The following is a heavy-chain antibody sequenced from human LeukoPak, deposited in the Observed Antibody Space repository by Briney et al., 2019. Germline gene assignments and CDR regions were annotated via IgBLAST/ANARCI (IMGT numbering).Heavy chain of an antibody. D-gene: IGHD5-18*01. CDR1: GFTVSSNY. CDR2: NYSGGST. V-gene: IGHV3-53*01. Sequence: GGSLRLSCAASGFTVSSNYMSWVRQAPGKGLEWVSVNYSGGSTYYADSVKGRFTISRDNSKNTLYLQMNSLRAEDTAVYYCAREGRGYSYGQTSYYMDVWGKGTTVTVSS. J-gene: IGHJ6*03. CDR3: AREGRGYSYGQTSYYMDV.